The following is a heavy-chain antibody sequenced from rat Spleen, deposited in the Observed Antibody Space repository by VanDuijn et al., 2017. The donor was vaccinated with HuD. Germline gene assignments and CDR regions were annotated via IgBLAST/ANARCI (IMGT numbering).Heavy chain of an antibody. V-gene: IGHV5-20*01. J-gene: IGHJ2*01. CDR3: TTGVY. CDR2: IINSGGIT. CDR1: GFTFSDFA. Sequence: EVQLVESGGGLVQPGRSLKLSCAASGFTFSDFAMAWVRQAPTKGLEWGAPIINSGGITYYRDPVKGRFTISRDNAKSTLYLQMDSMRSEDTATYYCTTGVYWGQGVMVTVSS.